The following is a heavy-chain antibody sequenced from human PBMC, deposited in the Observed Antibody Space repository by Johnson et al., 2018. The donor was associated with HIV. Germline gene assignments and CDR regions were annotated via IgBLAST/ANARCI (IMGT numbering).Heavy chain of an antibody. D-gene: IGHD6-13*01. CDR1: GFTFSTYG. CDR3: AKLVTSSSSWQDDAFDI. Sequence: QMQLVESGGGVVQPGRSLRLSCAASGFTFSTYGMHWVRQAPGKGLEWVALIWYDGREKDYADSVKGRFTISRDNSNNTLYLEMNSLRVEDTAVYYCAKLVTSSSSWQDDAFDIWGQGTVVTVSS. J-gene: IGHJ3*02. CDR2: IWYDGREK. V-gene: IGHV3-33*06.